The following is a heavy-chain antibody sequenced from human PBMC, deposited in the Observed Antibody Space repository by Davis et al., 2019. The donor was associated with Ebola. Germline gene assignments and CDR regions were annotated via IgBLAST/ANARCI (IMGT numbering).Heavy chain of an antibody. CDR2: IHHSGST. CDR3: ARGAPLQLWRFSYYYMDV. Sequence: PSETLSLTCAVYGASFSAYYLNWIRQSPGKGLEWIGEIHHSGSTNSNPSLKMRVTISIDSSKNQFSLTLSSVTAADTAVYYCARGAPLQLWRFSYYYMDVWGEGTTVTVSS. V-gene: IGHV4-34*01. J-gene: IGHJ6*03. CDR1: GASFSAYY. D-gene: IGHD5-18*01.